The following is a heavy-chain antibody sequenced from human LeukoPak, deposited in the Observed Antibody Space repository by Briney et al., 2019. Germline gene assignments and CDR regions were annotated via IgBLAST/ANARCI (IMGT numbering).Heavy chain of an antibody. CDR1: GGTFSSYA. J-gene: IGHJ4*02. V-gene: IGHV1-69*05. Sequence: GASVKVSCKASGGTFSSYAISWVRQAPGQGLEWMGGIIPIFGTANYAQKFQGRVTITTDESTSTAYTELSSLRSADTAVYYWARDGRLGASDYWGQGTLVTVSS. CDR3: ARDGRLGASDY. D-gene: IGHD1-26*01. CDR2: IIPIFGTA.